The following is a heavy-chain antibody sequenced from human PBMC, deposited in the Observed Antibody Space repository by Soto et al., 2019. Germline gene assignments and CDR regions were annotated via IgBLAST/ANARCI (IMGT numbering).Heavy chain of an antibody. CDR1: GGTVSTYA. CDR2: MIPMFGTA. J-gene: IGHJ6*02. D-gene: IGHD6-13*01. V-gene: IGHV1-69*12. Sequence: QVQLVQSGAEVRQPGSSVKVSCKASGGTVSTYAINWVRQAPGQGLEWMGGMIPMFGTANYAQKFQGRVTITADESTSSAYMELSSLRSEDTAVYYCASKIAAAGTIESDYYYYGMDVWGQGTTVTVSS. CDR3: ASKIAAAGTIESDYYYYGMDV.